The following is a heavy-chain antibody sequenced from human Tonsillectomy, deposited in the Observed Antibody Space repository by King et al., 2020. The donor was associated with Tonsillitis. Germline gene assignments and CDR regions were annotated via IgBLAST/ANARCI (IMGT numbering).Heavy chain of an antibody. Sequence: QLVQSGAGVKKPGASVKVSCKVSGDSLTEFSMHWVRQAPGKGLEWRGGFDPEDGETSYAPKFQGRVSMTVDTSTDTAYMELSNLRSDDTAVYYCAIDLAYSSSWQTAQRDWGQGTLVVVSS. V-gene: IGHV1-24*01. CDR2: FDPEDGET. J-gene: IGHJ1*01. CDR1: GDSLTEFS. CDR3: AIDLAYSSSWQTAQRD. D-gene: IGHD6-19*01.